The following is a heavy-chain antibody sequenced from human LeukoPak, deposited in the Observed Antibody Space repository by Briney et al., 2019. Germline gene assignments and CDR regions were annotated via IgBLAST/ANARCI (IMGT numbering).Heavy chain of an antibody. CDR2: ISWNSGSI. CDR3: ARSSSGWYGDAFDI. V-gene: IGHV3-9*01. D-gene: IGHD6-19*01. J-gene: IGHJ3*02. CDR1: GFTFDDYA. Sequence: GGSLRLSYAASGFTFDDYAMHWVRQAPGKGLEWVSGISWNSGSIGYADSVKGRFTISRDNSKNTLYLQMNSLRAEDTAVYYCARSSSGWYGDAFDIWGQGTMVTVSS.